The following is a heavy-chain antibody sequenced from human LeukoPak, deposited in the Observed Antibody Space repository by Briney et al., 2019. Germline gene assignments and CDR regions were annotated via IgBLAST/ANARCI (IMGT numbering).Heavy chain of an antibody. D-gene: IGHD6-13*01. J-gene: IGHJ4*02. CDR3: ARGYSSSWYLFDY. CDR2: ISGSGGST. CDR1: GFTFSSYA. V-gene: IGHV3-23*01. Sequence: GGSLRLSCAASGFTFSSYAMSWVRQAPGKGLEWVSAISGSGGSTYYADSVKGRFTISRDNSKNTLYLQMNSLRAEDTAVYYCARGYSSSWYLFDYWGQGTPVTASS.